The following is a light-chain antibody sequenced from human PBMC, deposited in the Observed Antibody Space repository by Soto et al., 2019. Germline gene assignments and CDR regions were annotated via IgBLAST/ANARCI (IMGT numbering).Light chain of an antibody. Sequence: QSVLTQPASVSGSPGQSITISCTGTSSDVGGYNYVSWYQQHPGKAPKLMIYEVSNRPSGVSNRFSGSKSGNTASLTIPGLQAEDEADYYCSSYTSSSTLAYVFGTGTQLTVL. CDR2: EVS. CDR3: SSYTSSSTLAYV. V-gene: IGLV2-14*01. CDR1: SSDVGGYNY. J-gene: IGLJ1*01.